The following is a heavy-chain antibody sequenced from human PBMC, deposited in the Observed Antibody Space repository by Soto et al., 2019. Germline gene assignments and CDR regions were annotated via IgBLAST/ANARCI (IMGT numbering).Heavy chain of an antibody. Sequence: SGPTLVNPTQTLTLTCTLSGFSLSTSGVGVGWIRQPPGKALEWLAFIYWNGDKRYSPSLKSRLTITKDTSKNQVVLTMTNMAPVDTATYYCAHRRDYNYGMDVWGQGTTVTVSS. J-gene: IGHJ6*02. V-gene: IGHV2-5*01. CDR3: AHRRDYNYGMDV. CDR1: GFSLSTSGVG. D-gene: IGHD2-2*02. CDR2: IYWNGDK.